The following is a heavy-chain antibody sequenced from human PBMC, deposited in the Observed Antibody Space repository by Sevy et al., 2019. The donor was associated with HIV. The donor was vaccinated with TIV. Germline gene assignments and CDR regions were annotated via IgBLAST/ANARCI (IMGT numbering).Heavy chain of an antibody. CDR2: INPNSGGT. D-gene: IGHD3-22*01. V-gene: IGHV1-2*02. Sequence: ASVKVSCKASGYTFTDYFMHWVRQAPGQGLEWMGWINPNSGGTNYSQRFRGRVTMTRDTSISTAYMELSRLRSDDTAVYYCASLSGYYYDSSPYYNTDAFDIWGQRTMVTVSS. CDR1: GYTFTDYF. CDR3: ASLSGYYYDSSPYYNTDAFDI. J-gene: IGHJ3*02.